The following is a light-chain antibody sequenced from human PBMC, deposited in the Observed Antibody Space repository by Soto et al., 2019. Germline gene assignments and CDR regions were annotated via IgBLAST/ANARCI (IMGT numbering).Light chain of an antibody. Sequence: EIQMTQSPSSLAASVGDRVTITCQASEDINRYLHWYQQKPGKAPTVLIYGASSLQGGVPLRFSGSGSGTYFTLTISSLQPEDYATYYCQQSFASPRTFGQGTRVET. CDR3: QQSFASPRT. CDR2: GAS. V-gene: IGKV1-39*01. J-gene: IGKJ1*01. CDR1: EDINRY.